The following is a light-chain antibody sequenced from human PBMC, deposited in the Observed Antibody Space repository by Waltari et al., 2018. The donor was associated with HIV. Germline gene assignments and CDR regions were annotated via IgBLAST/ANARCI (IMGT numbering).Light chain of an antibody. CDR1: QSIGLW. CDR2: KAS. CDR3: QEYNTYTGT. Sequence: DIQITQSPSTLSASVGDRVTIPCLASQSIGLWLAWYQQKPGKAPKLLIDKASSLHTGVPSRFSGSGSGTEFTLTISSLQPFDFATYYCQEYNTYTGTFGQGTKLEVK. J-gene: IGKJ1*01. V-gene: IGKV1-5*03.